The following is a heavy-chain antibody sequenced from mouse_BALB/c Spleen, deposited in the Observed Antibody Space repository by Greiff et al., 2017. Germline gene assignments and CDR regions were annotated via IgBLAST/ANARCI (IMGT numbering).Heavy chain of an antibody. Sequence: QVQLQQPGAELVKPGASVKLSCKASGYTFTSYWMHWVKQRPGQGLEWIGEIDPSDSYTNYNQKFKGKATLTVDKSSSTAYMQLSSLTSEDSAVYYCARGRPYYAMDYWGQGTSVTVSS. CDR2: IDPSDSYT. J-gene: IGHJ4*01. CDR3: ARGRPYYAMDY. CDR1: GYTFTSYW. V-gene: IGHV1-69*02.